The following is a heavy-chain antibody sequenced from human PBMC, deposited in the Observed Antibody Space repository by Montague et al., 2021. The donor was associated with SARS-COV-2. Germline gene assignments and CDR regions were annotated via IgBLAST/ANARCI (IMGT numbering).Heavy chain of an antibody. D-gene: IGHD3-3*01. J-gene: IGHJ4*02. Sequence: SETLSLTCAAYGGSFSGYYWSWIRQSPGKGLEWIGEINHSGSTHYNPSLKSRVILSVDTSKNQFSLNLSSVTAADAAFYYCARLSGYYGVWGQGTLVTVSP. CDR2: INHSGST. CDR1: GGSFSGYY. V-gene: IGHV4-34*01. CDR3: ARLSGYYGV.